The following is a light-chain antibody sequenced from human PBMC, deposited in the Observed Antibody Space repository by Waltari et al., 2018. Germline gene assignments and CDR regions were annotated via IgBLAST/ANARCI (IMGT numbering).Light chain of an antibody. V-gene: IGKV1-39*01. J-gene: IGKJ3*01. CDR2: AAS. CDR3: QQTYSTPFT. Sequence: DIQMTQSPSSLSASVGDRVTITCRAIQDIRSHLNWYQQRPGRAQKLLIYAASTLQRGVPSGYSGSGSGTDFSLTISSLQPDDFATYYCQQTYSTPFTFGPGTRVDVK. CDR1: QDIRSH.